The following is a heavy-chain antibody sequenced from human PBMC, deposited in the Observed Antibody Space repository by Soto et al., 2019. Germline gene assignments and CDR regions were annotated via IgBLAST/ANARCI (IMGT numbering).Heavy chain of an antibody. J-gene: IGHJ6*02. Sequence: PGGSLRLSCAASGFIFSASDMHWVRQASGKGLEWVGRIRTKVNSYATAYGASVKGRFTISRDDSKNTAYLQMSSLKTEDTAVYYCTRLVAATPASDGFHGMDVWGQGTTVTVSS. CDR2: IRTKVNSYAT. CDR3: TRLVAATPASDGFHGMDV. CDR1: GFIFSASD. V-gene: IGHV3-73*01. D-gene: IGHD2-15*01.